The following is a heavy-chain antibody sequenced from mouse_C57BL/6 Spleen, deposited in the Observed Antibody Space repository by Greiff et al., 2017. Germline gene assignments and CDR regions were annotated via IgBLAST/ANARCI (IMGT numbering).Heavy chain of an antibody. J-gene: IGHJ1*03. CDR3: ANYGSNYWYFDV. CDR1: GYTFTSYW. D-gene: IGHD1-1*01. CDR2: IHPNSGST. V-gene: IGHV1-64*01. Sequence: QVQLQQPGAELVKPGASVKLSCKASGYTFTSYWMHWVKQRPGQGLEWIGMIHPNSGSTNYNEKFKSKATLTVDKSSSTAYMQLSSLTSEDSAVXYCANYGSNYWYFDVWGTGTTVTVSS.